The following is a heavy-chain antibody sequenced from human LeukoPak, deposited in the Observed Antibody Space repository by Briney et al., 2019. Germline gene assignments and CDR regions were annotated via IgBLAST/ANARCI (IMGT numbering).Heavy chain of an antibody. J-gene: IGHJ4*02. Sequence: PSETLSLTCTVSGGSISRGDYHWSWIRQYPGKGLEWIGNTYYSGSTYYNPSLKSRATISVDTSKNQFFLKLSSVTAADTAVYYCAVYFDSSGYPPGGLDHWGQGTLVTVSS. V-gene: IGHV4-31*03. CDR3: AVYFDSSGYPPGGLDH. D-gene: IGHD3-22*01. CDR1: GGSISRGDYH. CDR2: TYYSGST.